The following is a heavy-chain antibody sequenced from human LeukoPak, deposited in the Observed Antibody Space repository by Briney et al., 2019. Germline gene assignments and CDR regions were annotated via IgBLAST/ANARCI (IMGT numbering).Heavy chain of an antibody. V-gene: IGHV4-39*07. Sequence: SETLSLTCTVSSGSVSSSGFYWRWIRQPPGKGLEWIGTIYYSGSTHYNPSLKSRVTISVDTSKHQFSLKLSSVTAADTAVYYCARDNCSSTSCRKKFDNWGQGTLVTVSS. CDR2: IYYSGST. CDR1: SGSVSSSGFY. D-gene: IGHD2-2*01. CDR3: ARDNCSSTSCRKKFDN. J-gene: IGHJ4*02.